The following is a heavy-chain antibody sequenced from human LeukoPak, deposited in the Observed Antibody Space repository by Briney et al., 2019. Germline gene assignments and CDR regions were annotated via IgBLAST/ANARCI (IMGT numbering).Heavy chain of an antibody. J-gene: IGHJ6*02. Sequence: ASVKVSCKASGYTFTSYDINWVRQATGQGLEWMGWMNPNSGNTGYAQKFQGRVTMTRNTSISTAYMELSSLRSEDTAVYYCARVRTKKQLVPPRRLYYYYGMDVWGQGTTVTVSS. D-gene: IGHD6-13*01. CDR3: ARVRTKKQLVPPRRLYYYYGMDV. CDR1: GYTFTSYD. V-gene: IGHV1-8*01. CDR2: MNPNSGNT.